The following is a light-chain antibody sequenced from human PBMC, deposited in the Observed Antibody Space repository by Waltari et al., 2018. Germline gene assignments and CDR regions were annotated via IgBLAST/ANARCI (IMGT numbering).Light chain of an antibody. CDR1: ALPKQY. Sequence: SYELTQPPSVSVSPGQTARITCSGDALPKQYAYWYQQKPGQAPVLVIYKDSERPSGIPERVSGSISGTTCTLTISGVQAEAEADYYCQSADSIGTYPWVFGGGTKLTVL. CDR2: KDS. J-gene: IGLJ3*02. V-gene: IGLV3-25*03. CDR3: QSADSIGTYPWV.